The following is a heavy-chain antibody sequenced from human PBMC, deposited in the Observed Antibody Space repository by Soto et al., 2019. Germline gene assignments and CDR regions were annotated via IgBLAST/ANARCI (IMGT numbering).Heavy chain of an antibody. CDR1: GGSISSSIYY. V-gene: IGHV4-39*01. J-gene: IGHJ6*03. CDR2: MYYSGNT. CDR3: AKTQAQAYYYMDV. Sequence: SETLSLTCTVSGGSISSSIYYWAWIRQPPGKGLEWIGSMYYSGNTYYNPSLKSRVTMSVDTSKNLFSLKLSSVTAADTAVYYCAKTQAQAYYYMDVWGKGTTVTVSS.